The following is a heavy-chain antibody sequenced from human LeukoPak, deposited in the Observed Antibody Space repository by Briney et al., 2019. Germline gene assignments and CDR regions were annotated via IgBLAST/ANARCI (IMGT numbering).Heavy chain of an antibody. CDR3: ARDLDGYRSGDGA. V-gene: IGHV3-74*01. J-gene: IGHJ5*02. CDR2: INSDGSTT. Sequence: PGGSLSLSCAASGFTFSNYWMHWVRQAPGKGLVWVSRINSDGSTTNYADSVKGRFTISRDNAKSTLHLQMNSLRAEDTAVYYCARDLDGYRSGDGAWGQATLVADSS. CDR1: GFTFSNYW. D-gene: IGHD5-12*01.